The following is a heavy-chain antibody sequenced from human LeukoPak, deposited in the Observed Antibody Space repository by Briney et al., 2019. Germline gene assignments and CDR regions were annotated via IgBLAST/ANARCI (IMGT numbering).Heavy chain of an antibody. J-gene: IGHJ5*02. Sequence: PGGSLRLSCAASGFTFSSYAMHWVRQAPGKGLEYVSAISSNGGSTYYANSVKGRFTISRDNSKNTLYLQMGSLRAEDTALYYCAKEQTYYGFSWFDPWGQGTLVTVSS. D-gene: IGHD4-17*01. CDR1: GFTFSSYA. CDR2: ISSNGGST. V-gene: IGHV3-64*01. CDR3: AKEQTYYGFSWFDP.